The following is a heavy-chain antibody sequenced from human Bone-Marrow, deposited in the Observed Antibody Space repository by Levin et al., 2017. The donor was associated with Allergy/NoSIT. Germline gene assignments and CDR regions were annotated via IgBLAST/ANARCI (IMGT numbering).Heavy chain of an antibody. CDR3: ARLTGKIPLFEN. Sequence: PSETLSLTCTVSGGSINNNYWSWIRKSPGKALEYLGYIYYSGTTNYNPSLKSRVTISLDTSNNQFSLNLSSVTAADTAVYFCARLTGKIPLFENWGQGTLVAVS. J-gene: IGHJ4*02. V-gene: IGHV4-59*01. CDR2: IYYSGTT. CDR1: GGSINNNY. D-gene: IGHD3-9*01.